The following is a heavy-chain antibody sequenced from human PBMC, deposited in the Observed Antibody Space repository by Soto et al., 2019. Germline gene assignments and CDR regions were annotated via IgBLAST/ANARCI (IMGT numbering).Heavy chain of an antibody. CDR2: IYFGGST. Sequence: PGGSLRLSCAASGFTVSSNYMTWVRQAPGKGLEWVSVIYFGGSTYYADSVKGRFTISRDTSKNTVYLQMNGLRAEDTAVYYCARDRPLYFGDHWGQGTLVTVSS. J-gene: IGHJ4*02. CDR1: GFTVSSNY. D-gene: IGHD3-16*01. V-gene: IGHV3-66*01. CDR3: ARDRPLYFGDH.